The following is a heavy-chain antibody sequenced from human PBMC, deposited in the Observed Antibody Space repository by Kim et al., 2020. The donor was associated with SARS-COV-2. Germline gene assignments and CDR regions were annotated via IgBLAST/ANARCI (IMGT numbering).Heavy chain of an antibody. V-gene: IGHV1-2*02. CDR2: INPNSGGT. Sequence: ASVKVSCKASGYTFTGYYMHWVRQAPGQGLEWMGWINPNSGGTNYAQKFQGRVTMTRDTSISTAYMELSRLRSDDTAVYYCARVEGTYYYDSSGYYHPRFDYLGQGTLVTVSS. D-gene: IGHD3-22*01. CDR3: ARVEGTYYYDSSGYYHPRFDY. CDR1: GYTFTGYY. J-gene: IGHJ4*02.